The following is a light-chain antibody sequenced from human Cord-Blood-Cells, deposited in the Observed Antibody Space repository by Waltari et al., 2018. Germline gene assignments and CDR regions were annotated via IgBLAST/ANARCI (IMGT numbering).Light chain of an antibody. CDR2: QDS. Sequence: SYELTQPPSVSVSPGQTASITCSGDKLGDKYVCWYRQKPGQSPVLVIYQDSKRPPAIPERFSGSNSGNTATLTISGTQAMDEADYYCQAWDSSPWVFGGGTKLTVL. CDR3: QAWDSSPWV. V-gene: IGLV3-1*01. J-gene: IGLJ3*02. CDR1: KLGDKY.